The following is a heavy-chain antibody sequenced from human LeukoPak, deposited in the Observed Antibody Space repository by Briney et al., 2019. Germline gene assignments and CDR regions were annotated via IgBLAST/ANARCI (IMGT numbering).Heavy chain of an antibody. V-gene: IGHV3-23*01. CDR1: RFTFSSYA. Sequence: PGGSLRLSCAASRFTFSSYAMSWVRQAPGKGLDSVSAISGSGGSTYYADSVKGRFTISRDNSKNTLYLQMNSLRAEDTAVYYCAKGGLRSYYGYWGQGTLVTVSS. CDR3: AKGGLRSYYGY. CDR2: ISGSGGST. J-gene: IGHJ4*02.